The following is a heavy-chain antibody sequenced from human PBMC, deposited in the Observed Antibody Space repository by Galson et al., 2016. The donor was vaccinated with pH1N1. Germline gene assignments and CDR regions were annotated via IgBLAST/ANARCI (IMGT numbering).Heavy chain of an antibody. CDR2: MNPKSGTT. V-gene: IGHV1-8*01. J-gene: IGHJ5*02. D-gene: IGHD6-13*01. CDR1: GGPFSSYA. Sequence: SVKVSCKASGGPFSSYAFSWVRQAPGQGLEWVGWMNPKSGTTGYAQKFQGRVTMTRSISINTVYMELNSLSSEDTAVYYCARVDSSKWQRGWLDPWGQGTLVTVSS. CDR3: ARVDSSKWQRGWLDP.